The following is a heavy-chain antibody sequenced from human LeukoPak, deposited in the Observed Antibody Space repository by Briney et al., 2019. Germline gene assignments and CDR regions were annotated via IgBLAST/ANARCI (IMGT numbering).Heavy chain of an antibody. CDR3: AKGRALEVVAAFNY. CDR1: AFTFSNYA. D-gene: IGHD2-15*01. V-gene: IGHV3-23*01. Sequence: GGSLRLSCAASAFTFSNYAMSWVRQAPGKGLEWVSTIGGSGDNTYYADSVKGRFTISRDNPKNTLYLQMNSLRADDTAIYYCAKGRALEVVAAFNYWGQGTVVTASS. CDR2: IGGSGDNT. J-gene: IGHJ4*02.